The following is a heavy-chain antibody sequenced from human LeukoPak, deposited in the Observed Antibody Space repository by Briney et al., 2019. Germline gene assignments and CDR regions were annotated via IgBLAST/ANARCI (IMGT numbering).Heavy chain of an antibody. CDR2: IKPDGSKE. D-gene: IGHD2-2*01. CDR1: GFTLSSYW. J-gene: IGHJ4*02. Sequence: GGSLRLSCAASGFTLSSYWMTWVRQAPGKGLEWVAKIKPDGSKEYYVDSVKGRFTISRDNAKNSLYLQMNSLRAEDTAVYYCARDAMRGGDRDYWGQGTLVTVSS. V-gene: IGHV3-7*03. CDR3: ARDAMRGGDRDY.